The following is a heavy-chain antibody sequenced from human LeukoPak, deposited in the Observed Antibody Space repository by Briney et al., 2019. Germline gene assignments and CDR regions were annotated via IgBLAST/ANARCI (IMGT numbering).Heavy chain of an antibody. CDR3: ASSGYYDILTGYSPFS. CDR2: MNPNSGNT. CDR1: GYTFTSYD. V-gene: IGHV1-8*01. Sequence: APVKVSCKASGYTFTSYDINWVRQATGQGLEWMGWMNPNSGNTGYAQKFQGRVTMTRNTSISTAYMELSSLRSEDTAVYYCASSGYYDILTGYSPFSWGQGTLVTVSS. D-gene: IGHD3-9*01. J-gene: IGHJ5*02.